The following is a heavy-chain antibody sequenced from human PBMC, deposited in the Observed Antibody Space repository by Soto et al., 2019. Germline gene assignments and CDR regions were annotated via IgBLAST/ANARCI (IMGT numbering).Heavy chain of an antibody. Sequence: SETLSLTCSVSGGSITSTIDYWGWIRQSPGKGLEWIGNIYYDGSTFYNPSLKSRVTISVDTSKRQFSLKLSSVTAADTAVYYCARIHFGDEPSYYYYGMDVWGQGTTVTVSS. V-gene: IGHV4-39*01. J-gene: IGHJ6*02. CDR1: GGSITSTIDY. CDR3: ARIHFGDEPSYYYYGMDV. D-gene: IGHD4-17*01. CDR2: IYYDGST.